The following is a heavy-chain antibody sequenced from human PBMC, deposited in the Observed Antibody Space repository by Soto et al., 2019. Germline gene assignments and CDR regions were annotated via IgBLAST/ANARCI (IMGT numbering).Heavy chain of an antibody. D-gene: IGHD5-12*01. CDR3: AREGTATIQYFDY. V-gene: IGHV4-31*03. CDR1: GGSISSGGYY. CDR2: IYYSGST. J-gene: IGHJ4*02. Sequence: SETLSLTCTVSGGSISSGGYYWSWIRQHPGKGLEWIGYIYYSGSTYYNPSLKSRVTISVDTSKNQFSLKLSSVTAADTAVYYCAREGTATIQYFDYWGQGTLVTVSS.